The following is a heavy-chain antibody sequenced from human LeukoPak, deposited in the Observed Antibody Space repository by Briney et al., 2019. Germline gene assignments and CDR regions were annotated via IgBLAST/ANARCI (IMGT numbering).Heavy chain of an antibody. D-gene: IGHD3-3*01. CDR3: VGDHRGFR. CDR1: GGSISSSDYY. J-gene: IGHJ4*02. V-gene: IGHV4-39*07. Sequence: SETLSLTCTVSGGSISSSDYYWGWIRQPPGKGLEWIGSIYYSGNTYYNASLKGRVTISVDTSKNQFSLKLRSVTAADTAVYYCVGDHRGFRWGQGTMVTVSS. CDR2: IYYSGNT.